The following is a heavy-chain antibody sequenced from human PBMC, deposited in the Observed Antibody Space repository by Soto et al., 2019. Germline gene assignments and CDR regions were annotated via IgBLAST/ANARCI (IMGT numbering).Heavy chain of an antibody. CDR3: AKVRYSSSSGYYYGMDV. V-gene: IGHV3-30*18. CDR1: GFTFSSYG. D-gene: IGHD6-6*01. CDR2: ISYDGSNK. Sequence: GGSLRLSCAASGFTFSSYGMHWVRQAPGKGLEWVAVISYDGSNKYYADSVKGRFAISRDNSKNTLYLQMNSLRAEDTAVYYCAKVRYSSSSGYYYGMDVWGQGTTVTVS. J-gene: IGHJ6*02.